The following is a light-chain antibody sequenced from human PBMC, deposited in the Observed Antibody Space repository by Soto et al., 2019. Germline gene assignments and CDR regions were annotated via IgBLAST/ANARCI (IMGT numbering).Light chain of an antibody. J-gene: IGKJ1*01. Sequence: DIVLTQSPGTLSLSPGERATLSCRASQSVSSSYLAWYQQKPGQAPRLLIYGASTRATGIPARFSGSGSGTEFTLTISRLQPGDFAVYDCQQYADWPRTFGQGTKVDIK. CDR1: QSVSSSY. CDR3: QQYADWPRT. CDR2: GAS. V-gene: IGKV3-20*01.